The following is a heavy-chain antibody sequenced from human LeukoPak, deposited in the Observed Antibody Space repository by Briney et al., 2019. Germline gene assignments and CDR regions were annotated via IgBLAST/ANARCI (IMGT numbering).Heavy chain of an antibody. D-gene: IGHD3-10*01. CDR3: ARDLYYSFDY. CDR1: GFTFSSYA. Sequence: GGSLRLSCAASGFTFSSYAMSWVRQAPGKGLEWISYITSYSGTIKYADSVRGRFTVSRDNAKNSLYLQMNSLRDEDTAVYYCARDLYYSFDYWGQGTLVTVAS. J-gene: IGHJ4*02. V-gene: IGHV3-48*02. CDR2: ITSYSGTI.